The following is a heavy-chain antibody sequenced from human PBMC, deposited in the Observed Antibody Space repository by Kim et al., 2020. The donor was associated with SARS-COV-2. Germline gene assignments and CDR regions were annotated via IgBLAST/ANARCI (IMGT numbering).Heavy chain of an antibody. J-gene: IGHJ6*03. V-gene: IGHV3-30*18. Sequence: GGSLRLSCAASGFTFSSYGMHWVRQAPGKGLEWVAVISYDGSNKYYADSVKGRFTISRDNSKNTLYLQMNSLRAEDTAVYYCAKDFRSSSSYYYYYMDVWGKGTTVTVSS. CDR2: ISYDGSNK. CDR1: GFTFSSYG. D-gene: IGHD6-6*01. CDR3: AKDFRSSSSYYYYYMDV.